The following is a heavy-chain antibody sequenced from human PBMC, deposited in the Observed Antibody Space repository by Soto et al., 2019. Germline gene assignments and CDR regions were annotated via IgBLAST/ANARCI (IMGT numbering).Heavy chain of an antibody. J-gene: IGHJ5*02. CDR1: GGSISSSNYY. CDR2: IYYSGGT. D-gene: IGHD3-3*01. V-gene: IGHV4-39*01. CDR3: ATAYSIFGSTDCFDP. Sequence: QLQLQESRPGLVRPSETLSLTCTVSGGSISSSNYYWGWIRQPPGEGLEWIGTIYYSGGTYYNPSLKSRLSMSVATSKNQFSLNLRSVTAADTAVYYFATAYSIFGSTDCFDPWGQGTLVIASS.